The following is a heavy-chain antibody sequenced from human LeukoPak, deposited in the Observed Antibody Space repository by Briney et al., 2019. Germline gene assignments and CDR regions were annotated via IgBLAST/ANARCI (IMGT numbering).Heavy chain of an antibody. Sequence: SETLSLTCTVSGGPITSHYWSWIRQPPGKGLEWIGYVSFSGTTKYSPSLNNRVTISRDTSQNQFFPRLNSVTAADTAVYFCARSRVSGSYLDYHSGMDVWGQGTTVIVSS. D-gene: IGHD1-26*01. CDR3: ARSRVSGSYLDYHSGMDV. CDR1: GGPITSHY. V-gene: IGHV4-59*11. J-gene: IGHJ6*02. CDR2: VSFSGTT.